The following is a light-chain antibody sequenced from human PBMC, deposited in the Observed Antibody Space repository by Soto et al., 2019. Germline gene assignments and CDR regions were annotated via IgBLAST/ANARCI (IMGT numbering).Light chain of an antibody. CDR2: DSS. J-gene: IGKJ1*01. CDR1: QSISSW. CDR3: QQYNNYLWT. Sequence: DIQMTQSPSTLSASVGDRVTITCRASQSISSWLVWYQQKPGKAPKVLIYDSSSLQSGVPSRFSGSGSGTEFTLTISSLQPDDFATYYCQQYNNYLWTVGQGTKVEIK. V-gene: IGKV1-5*01.